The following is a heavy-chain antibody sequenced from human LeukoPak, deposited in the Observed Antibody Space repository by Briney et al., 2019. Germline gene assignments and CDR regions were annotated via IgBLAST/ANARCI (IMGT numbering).Heavy chain of an antibody. D-gene: IGHD4-11*01. Sequence: SETLSLTCVVYGGSFSGYFWSWIRQPPGKGLEWIGEITPSGSTNYSPSLKSRVSISIDTSKKQFSLKLSSVTAADTAVYYCANYHDYSNFQGAYYLDYWGQGTLVTVSS. J-gene: IGHJ4*02. V-gene: IGHV4-34*01. CDR2: ITPSGST. CDR3: ANYHDYSNFQGAYYLDY. CDR1: GGSFSGYF.